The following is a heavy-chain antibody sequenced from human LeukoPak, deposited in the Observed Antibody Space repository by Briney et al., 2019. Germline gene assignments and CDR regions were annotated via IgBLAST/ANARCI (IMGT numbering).Heavy chain of an antibody. CDR3: ARDRCSGGSCYDY. Sequence: GGSLRLSCAAPGFTFSSYWMSWVRQAPGKGLEWVANIKQDGNEKYYVDSVKGRFTISRDNAKNSLYLQMNSLRAEDTAVYYCARDRCSGGSCYDYWGQGTLVTVSS. V-gene: IGHV3-7*03. CDR2: IKQDGNEK. J-gene: IGHJ4*02. D-gene: IGHD2-15*01. CDR1: GFTFSSYW.